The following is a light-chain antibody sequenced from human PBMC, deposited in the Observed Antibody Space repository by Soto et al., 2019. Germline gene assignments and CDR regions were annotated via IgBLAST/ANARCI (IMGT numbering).Light chain of an antibody. CDR2: KAS. Sequence: IQLTKSPSSLSASVGDRVTITCRASQGIRNDLGWYQQKPGKAPKLLIYKASTLKSGVPSRFSGSGSGTEFTLTITSLQPEDFATYYCQQSYGTPITFGQGTRLEI. V-gene: IGKV1-39*01. J-gene: IGKJ5*01. CDR1: QGIRND. CDR3: QQSYGTPIT.